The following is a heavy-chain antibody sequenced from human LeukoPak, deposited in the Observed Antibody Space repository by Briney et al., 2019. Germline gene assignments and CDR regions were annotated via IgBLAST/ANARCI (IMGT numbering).Heavy chain of an antibody. CDR1: GDSISGSSDY. CDR3: ARDYSSSWYGTLDV. J-gene: IGHJ6*04. CDR2: IYYSGST. V-gene: IGHV4-39*07. D-gene: IGHD6-13*01. Sequence: PSETLSLTCTVSGDSISGSSDYWGWIRQPPGKGLEWIGSIYYSGSTYYNPSLKSRVTISVDTSKNQFSLKLSSVTAADTAVYYCARDYSSSWYGTLDVWGKGTTVTISS.